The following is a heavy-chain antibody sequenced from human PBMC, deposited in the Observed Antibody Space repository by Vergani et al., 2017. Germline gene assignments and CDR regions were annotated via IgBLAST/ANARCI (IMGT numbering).Heavy chain of an antibody. CDR3: SRHASSYDILTGYYPNNWFDP. CDR2: IYYSGST. D-gene: IGHD3-9*01. Sequence: QLQLQESGPGLVKPSETLSLTCTVSGGSFSSSSYYWGWIRQPPGKGLEWIGSIYYSGSTYYNPSLKSRVTISVDTSKNQFSLKLSSVTAADTAVYYCSRHASSYDILTGYYPNNWFDPWGQGTLVTVSS. J-gene: IGHJ5*02. V-gene: IGHV4-39*01. CDR1: GGSFSSSSYY.